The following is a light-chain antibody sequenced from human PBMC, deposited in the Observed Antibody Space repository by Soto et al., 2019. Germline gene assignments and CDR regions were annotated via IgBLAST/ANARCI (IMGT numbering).Light chain of an antibody. CDR1: QSVSVN. CDR2: AAS. CDR3: QQANIFPFT. V-gene: IGKV3D-15*01. Sequence: EIVMTQSPGTLSVSPGERATLSCRASQSVSVNLAWYQQKPGKVPQLLIYAASDLQTGVPSRFSGSRSGPLFTLTISSLQSEDSATYYCQQANIFPFTFGGGTKVEIK. J-gene: IGKJ4*01.